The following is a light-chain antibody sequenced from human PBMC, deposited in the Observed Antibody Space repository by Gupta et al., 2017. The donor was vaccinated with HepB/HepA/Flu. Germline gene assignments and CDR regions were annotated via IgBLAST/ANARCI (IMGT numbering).Light chain of an antibody. V-gene: IGKV1-8*01. J-gene: IGKJ1*01. CDR2: DAS. Sequence: AIQMTQSPSSFSASTGDRVTITCRASQGISNHLVWYQQKPGKAPKLLIFDASTLHSGVPSRFSGSGYGTDFTLTISNLQSEDFATYYCQQYDNYLSWTFGQGTKVEIK. CDR1: QGISNH. CDR3: QQYDNYLSWT.